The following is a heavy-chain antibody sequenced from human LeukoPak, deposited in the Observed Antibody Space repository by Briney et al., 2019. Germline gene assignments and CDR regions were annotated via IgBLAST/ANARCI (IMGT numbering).Heavy chain of an antibody. Sequence: GGSLRLSCAASGFTVSSNYMTWVRQAPGKGLEWVSLIYSAGGTYYTDSVKGRFTIPRHSSKNTLYLQMNSLRGEDTAVYYCARFLGRITISGVVPYGMDVWGQGTTVTVSS. J-gene: IGHJ6*02. CDR3: ARFLGRITISGVVPYGMDV. V-gene: IGHV3-53*04. CDR1: GFTVSSNY. D-gene: IGHD3-3*01. CDR2: IYSAGGT.